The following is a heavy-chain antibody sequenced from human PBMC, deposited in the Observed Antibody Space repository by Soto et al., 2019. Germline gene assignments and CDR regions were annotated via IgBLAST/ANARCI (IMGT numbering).Heavy chain of an antibody. V-gene: IGHV5-10-1*01. CDR2: IDPSDSYT. CDR3: ARLQAAAGDNYLTFDY. D-gene: IGHD6-13*01. CDR1: GGSFTSYG. Sequence: VESLKLSCNGSGGSFTSYGSSWMCNMNGKGLEWMGRIDPSDSYTNYSPSFQGHVTISADKSISTAYLQWSSLKASDTAMYYCARLQAAAGDNYLTFDYWGQGTLVTVS. J-gene: IGHJ4*02.